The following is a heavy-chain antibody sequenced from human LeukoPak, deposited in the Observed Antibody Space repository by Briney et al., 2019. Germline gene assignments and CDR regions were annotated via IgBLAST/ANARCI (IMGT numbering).Heavy chain of an antibody. V-gene: IGHV4-61*02. CDR3: ARARCSSTSCYTDYYYYYMDV. CDR2: IYTSGST. CDR1: GGSISSGSYY. D-gene: IGHD2-2*02. Sequence: SETLSHTCTVSGGSISSGSYYWSWIRQPAGKGLEWIGRIYTSGSTNYNPSLKSRVTISVDTSKNQFSLKLSSVTAADTAVYYCARARCSSTSCYTDYYYYYMDVWGKGTTVTVSS. J-gene: IGHJ6*03.